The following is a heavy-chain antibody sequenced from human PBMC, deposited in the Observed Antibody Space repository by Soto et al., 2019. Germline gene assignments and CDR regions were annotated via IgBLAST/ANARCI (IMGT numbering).Heavy chain of an antibody. CDR1: GFTFSSYS. D-gene: IGHD3-10*01. J-gene: IGHJ4*02. V-gene: IGHV3-21*01. CDR3: ARGVGPRWSYYNSYFDY. CDR2: ISSSSSYI. Sequence: EVQLVESGGGLVKPGGSLRLSCAASGFTFSSYSMNWVRQAPGKGLEWVSSISSSSSYIYYADSVKGRFTISRDNAKNSLYLQMNSLRAEDTAVYYCARGVGPRWSYYNSYFDYWGQGTLVTVSS.